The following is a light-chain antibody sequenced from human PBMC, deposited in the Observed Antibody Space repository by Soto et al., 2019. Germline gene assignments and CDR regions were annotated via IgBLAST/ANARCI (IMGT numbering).Light chain of an antibody. Sequence: DIQMTQSPSSLSASVGDRVTITCRASQTITSFLNWYQQKPGKVPKALIYAASNLQSGVPSRFSGSGSGTDFTLTISSLQPEDSATYYCQQSYSTPLTFGGGTKVEIK. CDR3: QQSYSTPLT. CDR1: QTITSF. J-gene: IGKJ4*01. CDR2: AAS. V-gene: IGKV1-39*01.